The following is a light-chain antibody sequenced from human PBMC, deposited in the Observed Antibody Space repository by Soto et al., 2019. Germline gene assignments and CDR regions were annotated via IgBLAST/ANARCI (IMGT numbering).Light chain of an antibody. CDR2: DAS. CDR3: QQYNSYSWT. V-gene: IGKV1-5*01. J-gene: IGKJ1*01. Sequence: DIQMTQSPSTLSASVGDRVTITCRASQSITIWLAWYQQKPGKAPKLLIFDASSLESGVPSRFSGSGSGTEFPLTISSLQPDEFATYYCQQYNSYSWTFGQGTKVEIK. CDR1: QSITIW.